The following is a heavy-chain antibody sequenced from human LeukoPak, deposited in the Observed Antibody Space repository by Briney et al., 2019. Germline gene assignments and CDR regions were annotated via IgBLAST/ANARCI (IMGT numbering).Heavy chain of an antibody. CDR2: IRYDGSYQ. J-gene: IGHJ4*02. CDR3: ANNYYDSNGYRSFYDY. Sequence: PGGSLSLSCAASGFPFSTYGMHWVRQAPGKGLKWVAFIRYDGSYQYYADYVKGRFNISRENSKSTLYLQMNSLRPEDTAVYYCANNYYDSNGYRSFYDYWGQGTLVTVSS. V-gene: IGHV3-30*02. D-gene: IGHD3-22*01. CDR1: GFPFSTYG.